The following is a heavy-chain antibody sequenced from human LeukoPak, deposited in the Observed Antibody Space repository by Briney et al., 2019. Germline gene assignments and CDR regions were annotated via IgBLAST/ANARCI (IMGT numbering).Heavy chain of an antibody. CDR2: ISSSSSYI. CDR3: ARDLGWHYDILTGYYNLDY. CDR1: GFTFSSYS. D-gene: IGHD3-9*01. J-gene: IGHJ4*01. V-gene: IGHV3-21*01. Sequence: GGSLRLSCAASGFTFSSYSMNWVRQAPGKGLEWVSSISSSSSYIYYADSVKGRFTISRDNAKNSLYLQMNSLRAEDTAVYYCARDLGWHYDILTGYYNLDYWGQGTLVTVS.